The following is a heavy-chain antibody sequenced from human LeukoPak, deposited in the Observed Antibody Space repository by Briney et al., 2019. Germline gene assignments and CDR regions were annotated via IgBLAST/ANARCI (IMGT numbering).Heavy chain of an antibody. Sequence: SETLSLTCTVSGGSTRSYYWSWIRQPPGKGLEWIGYIYYSGSTNYNPSLKSRVTISVDTSKNQISLKLSSVTAADTAVYYCARQEGSYWYGLFDYWGQGTLVTVSS. CDR3: ARQEGSYWYGLFDY. CDR2: IYYSGST. D-gene: IGHD6-13*01. J-gene: IGHJ4*02. CDR1: GGSTRSYY. V-gene: IGHV4-59*08.